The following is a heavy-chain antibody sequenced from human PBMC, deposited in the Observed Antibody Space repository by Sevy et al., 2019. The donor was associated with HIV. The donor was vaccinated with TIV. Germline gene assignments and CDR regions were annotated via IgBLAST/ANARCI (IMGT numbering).Heavy chain of an antibody. D-gene: IGHD6-13*01. CDR3: AKEVGGYSSSWYYFDY. Sequence: GGSLRLSCAASGFTFSSYVMHWVRQAPGKGLEGVAVISDDGSNKYYADSVKGRFTISRDNSKNTLYLQMNSLRAEDTAVYYCAKEVGGYSSSWYYFDYWGQGTLVTVSS. V-gene: IGHV3-30*18. J-gene: IGHJ4*02. CDR1: GFTFSSYV. CDR2: ISDDGSNK.